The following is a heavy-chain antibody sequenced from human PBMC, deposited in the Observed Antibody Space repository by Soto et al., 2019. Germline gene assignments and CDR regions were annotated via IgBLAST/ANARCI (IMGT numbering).Heavy chain of an antibody. V-gene: IGHV3-30*03. CDR2: ISYDGSNK. CDR3: ATIVPAAIV. D-gene: IGHD2-2*02. J-gene: IGHJ4*02. Sequence: PGGSLRLSCAASGFTFSSYGMHWVRQAPGKGLEWVAVISYDGSNKYYADSVKGRFTISRDNSKNTLYLQMNSLRAEDTAVYYCATIVPAAIVWGQGTLVTVSS. CDR1: GFTFSSYG.